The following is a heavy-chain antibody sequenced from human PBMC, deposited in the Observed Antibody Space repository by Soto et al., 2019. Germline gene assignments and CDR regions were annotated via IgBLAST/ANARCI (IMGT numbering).Heavy chain of an antibody. CDR1: GYTFSDYF. V-gene: IGHV1-2*02. CDR3: ARIKWGLDYHSGMDV. D-gene: IGHD1-26*01. J-gene: IGHJ6*02. Sequence: QVQLVQSGAEVRKSGASVKVSCKASGYTFSDYFIQWLRQAPGQGLEWVAWINPKTAATNYAKKFQDRVTVTSDTSFSTAYLELTRLRPDDTALYYCARIKWGLDYHSGMDVWGQGTAVSVSS. CDR2: INPKTAAT.